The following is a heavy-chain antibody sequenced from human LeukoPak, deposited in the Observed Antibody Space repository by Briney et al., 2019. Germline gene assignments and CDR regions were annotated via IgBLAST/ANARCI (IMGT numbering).Heavy chain of an antibody. CDR1: GGTFSSYA. D-gene: IGHD6-13*01. CDR3: ARDTLGAAAGHFDY. Sequence: SVKVSCKASGGTFSSYAISWVRQAPGQGLEWMGRIIPILGIANYAQKFQGRVTITADKSTSTAYMELSSLRSEDTAVYYCARDTLGAAAGHFDYWGQGTLVTVSS. CDR2: IIPILGIA. J-gene: IGHJ4*02. V-gene: IGHV1-69*04.